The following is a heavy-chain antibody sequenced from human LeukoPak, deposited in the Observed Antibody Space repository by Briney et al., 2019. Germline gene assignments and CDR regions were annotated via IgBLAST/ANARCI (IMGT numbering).Heavy chain of an antibody. Sequence: GGSLRLSCAASGFTFSTFAMQWVRQAPEKGLECVSGINTDGGTTFYANSVKGRFTISRDNPKNTLYLQMGSLRAEDTAVYYCARDGVATNDYWGQGILVTVSS. J-gene: IGHJ4*02. CDR3: ARDGVATNDY. CDR2: INTDGGTT. V-gene: IGHV3-64*01. D-gene: IGHD5-24*01. CDR1: GFTFSTFA.